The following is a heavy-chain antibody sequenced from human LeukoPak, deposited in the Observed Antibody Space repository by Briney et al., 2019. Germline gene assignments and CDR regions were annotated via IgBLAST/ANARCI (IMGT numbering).Heavy chain of an antibody. CDR3: AKDRTASYYYDSSGYLVY. D-gene: IGHD3-22*01. CDR2: TSADESDK. V-gene: IGHV3-30*18. Sequence: PGGSLRLSCAASGFTFSSYGIHWVRQAPGKGLEWVAVTSADESDKYHADSVKGRFTISRDNFKNTVYLQMNSLRAEDTAVYYCAKDRTASYYYDSSGYLVYWGQGTLVTVSS. CDR1: GFTFSSYG. J-gene: IGHJ4*02.